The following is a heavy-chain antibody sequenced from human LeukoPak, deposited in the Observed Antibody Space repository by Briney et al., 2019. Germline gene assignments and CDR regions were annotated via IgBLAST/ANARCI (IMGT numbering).Heavy chain of an antibody. D-gene: IGHD1-26*01. J-gene: IGHJ4*02. CDR2: ISSSSSYI. Sequence: GGSLRLSCAASGFTFSSYSMDWVRQAPGKGLEWVSSISSSSSYIYYTDSVKGRFTISRDNAKNSLYLQMNSVRAEDTAVYYCARDGGYSGSYRLDYWGQGTLVTVSS. CDR3: ARDGGYSGSYRLDY. V-gene: IGHV3-21*01. CDR1: GFTFSSYS.